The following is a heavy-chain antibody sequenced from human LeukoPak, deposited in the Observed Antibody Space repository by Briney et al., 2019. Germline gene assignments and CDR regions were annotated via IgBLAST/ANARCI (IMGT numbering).Heavy chain of an antibody. CDR2: ISGTGSIT. CDR3: ARHVWGGYFKQEYNFDY. CDR1: GFTFSSHA. D-gene: IGHD3-3*01. J-gene: IGHJ4*02. V-gene: IGHV3-23*01. Sequence: GGSLRLSCAASGFTFSSHAVSWVRQAPGEGLEWVSAISGTGSITHYSDSVVGRFTISRDNSRDTLHLQMDSLGAEDTAVYYCARHVWGGYFKQEYNFDYWGQGTLVTVSS.